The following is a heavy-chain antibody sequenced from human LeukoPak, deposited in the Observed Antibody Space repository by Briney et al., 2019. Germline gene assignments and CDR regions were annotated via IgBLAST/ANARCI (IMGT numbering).Heavy chain of an antibody. CDR3: ARGSYHDSSDLALGFDY. CDR1: GFTFSSYA. D-gene: IGHD3-22*01. J-gene: IGHJ4*02. V-gene: IGHV3-30-3*01. Sequence: AGGSLRLSCAASGFTFSSYAMHWVRQAPGKGLEWVAVISYDGSNKYYADSVKGRFTISRDNSKNTLYLQMNSLRAEDTAVYYCARGSYHDSSDLALGFDYWGQGTLVTVSS. CDR2: ISYDGSNK.